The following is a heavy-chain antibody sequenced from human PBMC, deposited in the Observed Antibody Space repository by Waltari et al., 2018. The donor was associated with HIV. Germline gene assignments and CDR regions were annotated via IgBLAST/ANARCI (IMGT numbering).Heavy chain of an antibody. CDR3: ARDPQYCSSTSCSYYFDY. J-gene: IGHJ4*02. CDR2: ISYDGSNK. D-gene: IGHD2-2*01. V-gene: IGHV3-30-3*01. Sequence: QVQLVESGGGVVQPGRSLRLSCAASGFTFSSYAMHWFRQAPGKGLEWVGVISYDGSNKYYADSVKGRFTISRDNSKNTLYLQMNSLRAEDTAVYYCARDPQYCSSTSCSYYFDYWGQGTLVTVSS. CDR1: GFTFSSYA.